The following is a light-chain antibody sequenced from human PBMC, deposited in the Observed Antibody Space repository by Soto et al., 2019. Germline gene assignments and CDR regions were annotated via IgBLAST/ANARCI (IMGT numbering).Light chain of an antibody. CDR1: QSVGSS. V-gene: IGKV3-11*01. CDR2: DAF. Sequence: EIVLTHSPATLALSPVERSTLSCRASQSVGSSLAWYQQRPGQAPRLLIYDAFIRATGIPARFSGSESGTDFTLTISSLEPEDFAVYYCQQRSNWPLTFGQGTRLEIK. J-gene: IGKJ5*01. CDR3: QQRSNWPLT.